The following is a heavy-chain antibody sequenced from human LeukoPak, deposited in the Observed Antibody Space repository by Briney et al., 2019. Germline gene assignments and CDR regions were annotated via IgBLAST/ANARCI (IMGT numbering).Heavy chain of an antibody. CDR2: IYYSGST. CDR1: GGSISSSSYY. D-gene: IGHD3-16*01. CDR3: ARDLGGRNYYYGMDV. J-gene: IGHJ6*02. Sequence: SETLSLTCTVSGGSISSSSYYWGWIRQPPGKGLEWIGSIYYSGSTYCNPSLKSRVTISVDTSENQFSLKLSSVTAADTALYYCARDLGGRNYYYGMDVWAKGPRSPSP. V-gene: IGHV4-39*07.